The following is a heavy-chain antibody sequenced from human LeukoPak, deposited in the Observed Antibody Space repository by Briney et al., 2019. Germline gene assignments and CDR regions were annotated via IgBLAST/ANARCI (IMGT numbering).Heavy chain of an antibody. J-gene: IGHJ5*02. Sequence: GGSLRLSCAASGFTCSGSAMHWVRQASGKALEWVGRIRSKANSYATAYAASVKGRFTISRDDSKNTAYLQMNSLKTEDTAVYYCTSPSGRGVQNWFDPWGQGTLVTVSS. CDR2: IRSKANSYAT. V-gene: IGHV3-73*01. CDR3: TSPSGRGVQNWFDP. CDR1: GFTCSGSA. D-gene: IGHD3-10*01.